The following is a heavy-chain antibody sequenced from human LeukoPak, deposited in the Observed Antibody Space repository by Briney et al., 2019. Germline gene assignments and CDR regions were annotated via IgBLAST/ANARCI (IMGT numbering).Heavy chain of an antibody. CDR3: ARQRFRGFQGEGP. D-gene: IGHD3-16*01. Sequence: PSETLSLTCTVSGGSISSGDYYWSWIRQPPGKGLEWIGYIYYSGSTNYNPSLKSRVTISVDTSKNQFSLKLSSVTAADTAVYYCARQRFRGFQGEGPWGQGTLVTVSS. J-gene: IGHJ5*02. CDR1: GGSISSGDYY. CDR2: IYYSGST. V-gene: IGHV4-61*08.